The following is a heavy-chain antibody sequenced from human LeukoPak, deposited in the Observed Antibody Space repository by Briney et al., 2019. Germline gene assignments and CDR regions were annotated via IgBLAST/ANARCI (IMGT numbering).Heavy chain of an antibody. V-gene: IGHV6-1*01. J-gene: IGHJ6*02. Sequence: SQTLSLTCAISRDSVSTNGAAWNWIRQSPSRGLEWLGRTYYRSKWYNDYSVSVKSRITINPDTSKNQILLQLNSFTPEDTAVYYCARAPRSGGSFLLHYYYHYGMDLWAQGTTVTVSS. CDR2: TYYRSKWYN. D-gene: IGHD2-15*01. CDR3: ARAPRSGGSFLLHYYYHYGMDL. CDR1: RDSVSTNGAA.